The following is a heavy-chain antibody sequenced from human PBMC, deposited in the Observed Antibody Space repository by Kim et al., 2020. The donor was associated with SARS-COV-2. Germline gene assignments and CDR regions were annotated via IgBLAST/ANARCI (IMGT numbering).Heavy chain of an antibody. J-gene: IGHJ4*02. V-gene: IGHV1-69*04. CDR3: ARDPHDYDILTGYHDY. Sequence: KFQGRVTITADKSTSTAYMELSSLRSEDTAVYYCARDPHDYDILTGYHDYWGQGTLVTVSS. D-gene: IGHD3-9*01.